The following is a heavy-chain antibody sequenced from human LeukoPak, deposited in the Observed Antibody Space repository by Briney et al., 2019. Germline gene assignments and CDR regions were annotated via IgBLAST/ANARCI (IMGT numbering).Heavy chain of an antibody. CDR1: GFTFSSYA. J-gene: IGHJ5*02. Sequence: GGSLRLSCAASGFTFSSYAMHWVRQAPGKGLEWVAVISYDGSNKYYADSVKGRFTIFRDNSKTTLYLQMNSLRAEDTAVYYCAKDYGTRWYNWFDPWGQGTLVTVSS. CDR2: ISYDGSNK. CDR3: AKDYGTRWYNWFDP. D-gene: IGHD2-15*01. V-gene: IGHV3-30*04.